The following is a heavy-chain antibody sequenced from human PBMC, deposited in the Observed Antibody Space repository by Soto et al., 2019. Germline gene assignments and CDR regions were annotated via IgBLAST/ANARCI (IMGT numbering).Heavy chain of an antibody. V-gene: IGHV4-34*01. CDR3: ARGSYWFDP. CDR2: INHSGST. J-gene: IGHJ5*02. Sequence: QVQLQQWGAGLLKPSETLSLTCAVYGGSFSGYYWSWIRQPPGKGLEWIGEINHSGSTNYNPSLKSRVTLSVKTSKNQFPLKLSSVTAAATAVYYCARGSYWFDPWGQGTLVTVSS. CDR1: GGSFSGYY.